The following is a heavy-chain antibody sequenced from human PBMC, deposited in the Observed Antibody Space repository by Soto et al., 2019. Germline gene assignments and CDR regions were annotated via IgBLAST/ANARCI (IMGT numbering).Heavy chain of an antibody. D-gene: IGHD3-22*01. CDR2: ISAYNGNT. J-gene: IGHJ4*02. CDR3: ARASRAKYYDSSGHIDY. V-gene: IGHV1-18*04. CDR1: GYTFTSYG. Sequence: GASVKVSCKASGYTFTSYGISWVRQAPGQGLEWMGWISAYNGNTNYAQRLQGRVTMTTDTSTSTAYMELRSLRSDDTAVYYCARASRAKYYDSSGHIDYWGQGTLVTVSS.